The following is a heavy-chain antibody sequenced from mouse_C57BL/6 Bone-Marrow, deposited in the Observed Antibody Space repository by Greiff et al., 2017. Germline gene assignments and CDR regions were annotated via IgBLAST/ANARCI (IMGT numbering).Heavy chain of an antibody. D-gene: IGHD1-1*01. Sequence: QVQLQQPGAELVRPGSSVKLSCKASGYTFTSYWMHWVKQRPIQGLEWIGNIDPSDSETHYNQKFKDKDTLTVDKSSSTAYMQLSSLTSEDSAVYYCARSYGSSYIDYWGQGTTLTVSS. CDR2: IDPSDSET. CDR1: GYTFTSYW. CDR3: ARSYGSSYIDY. J-gene: IGHJ2*01. V-gene: IGHV1-52*01.